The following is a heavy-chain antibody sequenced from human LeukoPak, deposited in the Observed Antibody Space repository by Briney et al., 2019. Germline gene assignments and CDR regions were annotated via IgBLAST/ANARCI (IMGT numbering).Heavy chain of an antibody. Sequence: PGRSLRLSCAASGFTFSSYAMHWVRQAPGKGLEWVAVISYDGSNKYYADSVKGRFTISRDNSKNTLYLQMNSLRAEDTAVYYCARGDYGDHPGWYLDLWGRGTLVTVSS. CDR1: GFTFSSYA. CDR3: ARGDYGDHPGWYLDL. J-gene: IGHJ2*01. V-gene: IGHV3-30-3*01. D-gene: IGHD4-17*01. CDR2: ISYDGSNK.